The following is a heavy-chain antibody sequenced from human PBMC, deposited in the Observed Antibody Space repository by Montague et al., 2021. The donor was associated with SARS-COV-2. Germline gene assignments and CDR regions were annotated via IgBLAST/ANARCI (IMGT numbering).Heavy chain of an antibody. Sequence: SETLSLTCAVYGGSFSDNYWSWIRKPPGKGLEWIGEINHRGTSNYDPSLKSRVSISVDTSKNQFSLYLGSVTAADTAVYYCARGRQHFNMIVVVMTGGEYSFDHGGQGPVAPVS. D-gene: IGHD3-22*01. CDR2: INHRGTS. V-gene: IGHV4-34*01. J-gene: IGHJ4*02. CDR1: GGSFSDNY. CDR3: ARGRQHFNMIVVVMTGGEYSFDH.